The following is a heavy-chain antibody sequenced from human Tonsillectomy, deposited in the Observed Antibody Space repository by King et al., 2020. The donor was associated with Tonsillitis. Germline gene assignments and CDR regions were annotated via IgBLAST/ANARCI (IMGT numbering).Heavy chain of an antibody. CDR2: IYYSGST. J-gene: IGHJ5*02. CDR1: GGSISGSTYY. CDR3: ARHGGGFDP. V-gene: IGHV4-39*07. Sequence: QLQESGPGLMKPSETLSLTCTVSGGSISGSTYYWGWIRQPPGKGLEWIGSIYYSGSTYYIPSLESRVTISVDTSNNQFSLKLSSVTAADTAVYYCARHGGGFDPWGQGTLVTVSS. D-gene: IGHD3-16*01.